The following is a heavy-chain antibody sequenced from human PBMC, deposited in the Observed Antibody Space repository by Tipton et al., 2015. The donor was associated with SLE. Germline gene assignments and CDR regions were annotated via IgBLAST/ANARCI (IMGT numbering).Heavy chain of an antibody. Sequence: LRLSCTVSGDSISNGNYYWSWFRRPPGRGLEWIGEITRRGKTNYNPSLKSRVTISVDTSKNQFSLNLRPVTAADTAVYYCARGGTGDGRNPFDPWGQGTLVTVSS. CDR2: ITRRGKT. J-gene: IGHJ5*02. D-gene: IGHD4-23*01. CDR3: ARGGTGDGRNPFDP. CDR1: GDSISNGNYY. V-gene: IGHV4-39*07.